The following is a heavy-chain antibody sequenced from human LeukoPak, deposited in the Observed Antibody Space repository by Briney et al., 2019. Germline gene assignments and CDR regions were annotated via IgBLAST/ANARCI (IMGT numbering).Heavy chain of an antibody. J-gene: IGHJ6*03. CDR2: ISRSGSTK. CDR1: GFTFSDYN. CDR3: ARDPYSGSYSAYYYYYMDV. V-gene: IGHV3-11*04. D-gene: IGHD1-26*01. Sequence: GGSLRLSCAASGFTFSDYNMRWIRQAPGKGLEWVSSISRSGSTKYYADSVKGRFTISRDNAKNSLYLQMNSLRAEDTAVYYCARDPYSGSYSAYYYYYMDVWGKGTTVTVSS.